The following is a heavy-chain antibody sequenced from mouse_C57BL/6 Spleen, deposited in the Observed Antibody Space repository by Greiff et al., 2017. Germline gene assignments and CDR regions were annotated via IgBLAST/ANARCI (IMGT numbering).Heavy chain of an antibody. CDR1: GFTFSSYG. CDR2: ISSGGSYT. Sequence: VQLVESGGDLVKPGGSLKLSCAASGFTFSSYGMSWVRQTPDKRLEWVATISSGGSYTYYPDSVKGRFTISRDNAKNTLYLQMSSLKSEDTAMYYCARHNYYGSIYDFDYWGQGTTLTVSS. J-gene: IGHJ2*01. CDR3: ARHNYYGSIYDFDY. D-gene: IGHD1-1*01. V-gene: IGHV5-6*01.